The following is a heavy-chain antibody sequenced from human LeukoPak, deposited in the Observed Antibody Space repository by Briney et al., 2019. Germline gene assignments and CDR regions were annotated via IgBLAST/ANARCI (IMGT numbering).Heavy chain of an antibody. Sequence: GGSLRLSCAASGFTFSSYWMSWVRQAPGKGLEWVANIKQDGSEKYYVDSVKGRFTISRDNAKNSLYLQMNSLRAEDTAVYYCASGLSGSYHYYYGMDVWGQGTTVTVSS. J-gene: IGHJ6*02. CDR2: IKQDGSEK. V-gene: IGHV3-7*01. CDR1: GFTFSSYW. CDR3: ASGLSGSYHYYYGMDV. D-gene: IGHD1-26*01.